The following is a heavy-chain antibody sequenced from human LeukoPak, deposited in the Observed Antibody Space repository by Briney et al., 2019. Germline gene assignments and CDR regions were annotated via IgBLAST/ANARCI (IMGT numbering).Heavy chain of an antibody. CDR3: ARHVFVRLLWFGVPPMRFDP. CDR1: GDSISTSNSY. J-gene: IGHJ5*02. V-gene: IGHV4-39*01. CDR2: IYYSGNT. D-gene: IGHD3-10*01. Sequence: SETLSLTCTVSGDSISTSNSYWGWIRQPPGKGLEWIGSIYYSGNTYYNASLKSQVSISIDTSKNQFSLRLTSVTAADTAVYYCARHVFVRLLWFGVPPMRFDPWGQGTLVTVSS.